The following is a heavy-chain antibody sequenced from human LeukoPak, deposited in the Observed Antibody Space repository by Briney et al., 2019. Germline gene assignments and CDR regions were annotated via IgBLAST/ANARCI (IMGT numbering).Heavy chain of an antibody. J-gene: IGHJ4*02. V-gene: IGHV4-59*05. Sequence: PSETLSLTCGVSGGSISSHYWSWMRQPPGKGLEWIGSIYDTGSTFYNPSLKSRVIISVDTSKNQFSLKLSSVTAADTAVYYCQSRFLEWLLDYWGQGTLVTVSS. CDR3: QSRFLEWLLDY. CDR2: IYDTGST. CDR1: GGSISSHY. D-gene: IGHD3-3*01.